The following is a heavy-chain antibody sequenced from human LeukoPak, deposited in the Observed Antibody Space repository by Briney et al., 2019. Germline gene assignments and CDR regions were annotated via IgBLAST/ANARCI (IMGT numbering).Heavy chain of an antibody. J-gene: IGHJ4*02. CDR2: ISWDGGST. CDR3: AKDIRGSTSWYGLDY. Sequence: LGGSLRLSCAASGFSFDDYVMHWVRQAPGKGLEWVSLISWDGGSTYYADSVKGRFTISRDNSKNSLYLQMNSLRAEDTALYYCAKDIRGSTSWYGLDYWGQGTLVTVSS. CDR1: GFSFDDYV. V-gene: IGHV3-43D*03. D-gene: IGHD6-13*01.